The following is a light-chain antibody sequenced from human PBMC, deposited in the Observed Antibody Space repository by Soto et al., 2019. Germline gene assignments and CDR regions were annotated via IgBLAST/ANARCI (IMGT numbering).Light chain of an antibody. J-gene: IGLJ2*01. V-gene: IGLV1-44*01. Sequence: QSVLTQPPSASGTPGQRVTISCSGSSSNIGRNTVNWYQQLPGTAPKLLIYSNNQRPSGVPDRFSGSKSGTSGSLAISGLKSEDEADYYCAGCDDSLNGPVFGGGTKLTVL. CDR3: AGCDDSLNGPV. CDR1: SSNIGRNT. CDR2: SNN.